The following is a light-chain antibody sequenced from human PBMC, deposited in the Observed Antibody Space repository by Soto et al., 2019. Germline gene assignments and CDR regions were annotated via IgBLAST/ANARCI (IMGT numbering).Light chain of an antibody. J-gene: IGLJ2*01. CDR1: TGAVTSGHY. Sequence: QAVVTQEPSLTVSPGGTVTLTCGSSTGAVTSGHYPYWFQQKPGQAPRTLIYDTRNKHSWTPARFSGSLLGGKAALTLSGAQPEDETDYYFILVDSGGVVFGGVTKLTVL. CDR3: ILVDSGGVV. V-gene: IGLV7-46*01. CDR2: DTR.